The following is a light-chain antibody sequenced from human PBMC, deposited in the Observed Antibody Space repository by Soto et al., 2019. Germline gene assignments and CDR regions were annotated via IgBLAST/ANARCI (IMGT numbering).Light chain of an antibody. CDR1: QSVSSN. CDR3: QQYNLWPRT. J-gene: IGKJ1*01. V-gene: IGKV3-15*01. CDR2: GAS. Sequence: EIVMTQSPGTLSVSPGDRATLSCRASQSVSSNLAWYQQTPGQAPRLLIYGASTRATGIPARFSGSGSGTELTLTISGLQSEDFAVYYCQQYNLWPRTFGQGTKVESK.